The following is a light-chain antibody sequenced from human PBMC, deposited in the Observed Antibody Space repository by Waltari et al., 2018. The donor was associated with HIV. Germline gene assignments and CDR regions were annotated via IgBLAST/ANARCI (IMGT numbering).Light chain of an antibody. V-gene: IGLV2-14*01. Sequence: QSALTQPASVSGSPGQSITISCIGSGSDIAVYNYISWYQHPPDGAPRLFVFNTHSRPSGCPFRFAGSKSGNTASLTISGLQAEDEGIYYCSSYASGGSLLFGGGTKVTVL. J-gene: IGLJ3*02. CDR2: NTH. CDR1: GSDIAVYNY. CDR3: SSYASGGSLL.